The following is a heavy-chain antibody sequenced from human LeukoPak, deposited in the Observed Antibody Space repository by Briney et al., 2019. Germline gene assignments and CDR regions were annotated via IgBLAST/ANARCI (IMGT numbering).Heavy chain of an antibody. CDR3: AKSGYNRFDY. V-gene: IGHV3-23*01. D-gene: IGHD5-24*01. Sequence: PGGSLRLSCAASGFTFSSYEMNWVRQAPGKGLEWVPSISGSGSGGSTYYADSVKGRFTISRDNSKNTLYLQMNSLRVEDTAVYYCAKSGYNRFDYWGQGTLVTVSS. CDR2: ISGSGSGGST. J-gene: IGHJ4*02. CDR1: GFTFSSYE.